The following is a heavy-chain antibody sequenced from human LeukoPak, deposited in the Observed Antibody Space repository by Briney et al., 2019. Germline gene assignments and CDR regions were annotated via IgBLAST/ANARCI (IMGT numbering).Heavy chain of an antibody. Sequence: KVSCKASGYTFTSYWIGWVRQMPGKGLEWMGIIYPGDSDTRYSPSFQGQVTISADKSISTAYLQWSSLKASDTAMYYCARIVPSVGATDTWGQGTLVTVSS. CDR2: IYPGDSDT. CDR3: ARIVPSVGATDT. D-gene: IGHD1-26*01. J-gene: IGHJ5*02. CDR1: GYTFTSYW. V-gene: IGHV5-51*01.